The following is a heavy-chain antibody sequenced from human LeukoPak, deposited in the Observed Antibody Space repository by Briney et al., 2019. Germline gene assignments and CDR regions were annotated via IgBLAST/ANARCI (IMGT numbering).Heavy chain of an antibody. Sequence: ASVKVSCKASGYTFSSYGISWVRQAPGQGLEWMGWISGYNGDTRYAQNLQGRVTVTTDTSTSTAYMELRSLRSGDTAVYYCARERRGYSYGRGDYWGQGTLVTVSS. D-gene: IGHD5-18*01. V-gene: IGHV1-18*01. CDR2: ISGYNGDT. CDR3: ARERRGYSYGRGDY. CDR1: GYTFSSYG. J-gene: IGHJ4*02.